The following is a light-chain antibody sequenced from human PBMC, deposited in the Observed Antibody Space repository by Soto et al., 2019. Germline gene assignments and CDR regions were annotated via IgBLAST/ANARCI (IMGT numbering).Light chain of an antibody. CDR1: QSVSSY. CDR3: QQRSNWPRT. Sequence: EFVVTQSPGTLSLSPGERATLSCRASQSVSSYLAWYQQKPGQAPRLLIYDASNRATGIPARFSGSGSGTDFTLTISSLEAEDFAVYYCQQRSNWPRTFGQGTKVDIK. J-gene: IGKJ1*01. CDR2: DAS. V-gene: IGKV3-11*01.